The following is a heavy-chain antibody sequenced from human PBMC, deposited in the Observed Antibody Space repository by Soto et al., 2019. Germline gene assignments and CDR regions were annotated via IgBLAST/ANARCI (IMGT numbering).Heavy chain of an antibody. CDR1: GGSISSSNLY. Sequence: QLHLQESGPGLVKPSETLSLSCTVSGGSISSSNLYWGWFRQPPGKGLEWIGSIRYGGDTSYNRSLKSRHTISIDTAKNQFSLSLRSVTAAVTAIYYGAKDASCISCGAWGQGVPVTGSS. D-gene: IGHD1-26*01. CDR3: AKDASCISCGA. CDR2: IRYGGDT. V-gene: IGHV4-39*01. J-gene: IGHJ4*02.